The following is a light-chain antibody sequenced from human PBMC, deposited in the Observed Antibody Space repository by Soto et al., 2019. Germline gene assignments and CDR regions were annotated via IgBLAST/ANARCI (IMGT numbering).Light chain of an antibody. CDR2: AAS. CDR3: QQSFTTPRT. Sequence: DIQLTQSPSSLSASVGDRLTITCRASQSISSYLNWYRQTPGKAPKVLIFAASNLQSGVPSRFSGSGSGTDFTLTITSLEPEDFATYYCQQSFTTPRTFGQGTRVEIK. J-gene: IGKJ1*01. V-gene: IGKV1-39*01. CDR1: QSISSY.